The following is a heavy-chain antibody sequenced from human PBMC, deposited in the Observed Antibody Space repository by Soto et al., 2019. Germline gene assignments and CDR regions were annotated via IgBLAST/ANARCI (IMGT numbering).Heavy chain of an antibody. CDR1: GYRFTIYW. Sequence: GESLKISCMGSGYRFTIYWISWVRQMPGKGLEWMGRIDPSNSYTHYSPSFHGHVTISADNSISTAYLQWSNLRASDTAIYYCAFLDTSLDFDFWGQGTLVTVSS. CDR2: IDPSNSYT. CDR3: AFLDTSLDFDF. D-gene: IGHD3-3*02. V-gene: IGHV5-10-1*01. J-gene: IGHJ4*02.